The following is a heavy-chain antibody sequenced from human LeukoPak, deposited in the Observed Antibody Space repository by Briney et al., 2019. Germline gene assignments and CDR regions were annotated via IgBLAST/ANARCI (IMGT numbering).Heavy chain of an antibody. CDR3: ARGQSYRKSQNWFGP. CDR2: ISTSGNI. Sequence: PSETLSLTCTVSGSSMNGFQWSWIRQPAGEGLEWIGRISTSGNINYTPSLKSRVTMSVDTSKNQFSLKLTSVTAADTAVYFCARGQSYRKSQNWFGPWGQGTLVTVSS. J-gene: IGHJ5*02. V-gene: IGHV4-4*07. CDR1: GSSMNGFQ. D-gene: IGHD4-11*01.